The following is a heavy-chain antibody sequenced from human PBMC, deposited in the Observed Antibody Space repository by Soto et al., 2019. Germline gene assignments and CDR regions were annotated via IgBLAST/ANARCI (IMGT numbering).Heavy chain of an antibody. CDR2: ISSSSSYI. Sequence: EVQLVESGGGLVEPGGSLRLSCAASGFSFSTYSMNWVRQAPRKGLQWVSCISSSSSYIHYADSLKGRFTISRDNAKKALYRQMNSLRDEDTAGDDCAREEVRENILGVYFYYRGQGTLVTVSS. CDR1: GFSFSTYS. D-gene: IGHD3-10*01. CDR3: AREEVRENILGVYFYY. V-gene: IGHV3-21*01. J-gene: IGHJ4*02.